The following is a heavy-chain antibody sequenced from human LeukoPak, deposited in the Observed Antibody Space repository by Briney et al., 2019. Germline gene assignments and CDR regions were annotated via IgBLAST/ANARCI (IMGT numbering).Heavy chain of an antibody. CDR1: RYTFVTSW. J-gene: IGHJ6*02. V-gene: IGHV5-51*04. CDR2: IYPGDYDT. CDR3: ARRPGLGDGYCGMDV. D-gene: IGHD5-24*01. Sequence: SLNISGKCSRYTFVTSWIAWARPMPGKGLDWMGMIYPGDYDTRYSPSFQGQATIQADKPISTAYLQWTSQQATDTAMYYCARRPGLGDGYCGMDVWGQGTTVTVSS.